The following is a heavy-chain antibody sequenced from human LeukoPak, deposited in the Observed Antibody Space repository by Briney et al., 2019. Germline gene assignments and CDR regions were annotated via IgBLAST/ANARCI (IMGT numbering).Heavy chain of an antibody. CDR1: GFTFSSYA. D-gene: IGHD4-17*01. J-gene: IGHJ4*02. V-gene: IGHV3-23*01. Sequence: EGSLRLSCAASGFTFSSYAMSWVRQAPGKGLEWVSAISGSGGSTYYADSVKGRFTISRDNSKNTLYLQMNSLRAEDTAVYYCAKVGATVTKRGPIDYWGQGTLVTVSS. CDR2: ISGSGGST. CDR3: AKVGATVTKRGPIDY.